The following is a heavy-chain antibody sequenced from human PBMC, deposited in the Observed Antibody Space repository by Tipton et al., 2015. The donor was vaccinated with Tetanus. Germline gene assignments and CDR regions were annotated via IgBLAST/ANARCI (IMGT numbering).Heavy chain of an antibody. CDR1: GGSISSYY. D-gene: IGHD2-2*01. J-gene: IGHJ4*02. CDR2: IYYSGST. V-gene: IGHV4-59*12. Sequence: TLSLTCTVSGGSISSYYWSWIRQPPGKGLEWIGYIYYSGSTNYNPSLKSRVTMSLDTSKQQFSLSLTSATAADTAVYYCARGWSECSSWSCSPFDSWGQGTLVTVSS. CDR3: ARGWSECSSWSCSPFDS.